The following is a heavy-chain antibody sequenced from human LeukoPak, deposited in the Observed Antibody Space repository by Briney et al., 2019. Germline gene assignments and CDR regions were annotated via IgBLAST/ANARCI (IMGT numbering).Heavy chain of an antibody. J-gene: IGHJ4*02. Sequence: APVKVSCKASGYTFTSYYMHWVRHAPGQGLEWMGIINPSGGSTSYAQKFQGRVTMTRDMSTSTVYMMLSSLRSEDTAVYYCARSGGVVVTAIYWGQGNLVTVSS. CDR2: INPSGGST. D-gene: IGHD2-21*02. CDR3: ARSGGVVVTAIY. V-gene: IGHV1-46*01. CDR1: GYTFTSYY.